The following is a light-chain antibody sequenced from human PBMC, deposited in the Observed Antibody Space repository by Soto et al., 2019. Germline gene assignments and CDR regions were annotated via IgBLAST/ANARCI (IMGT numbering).Light chain of an antibody. Sequence: QSVITPPSSLSGSAGQSLPISCTGTSSDVGGYNYVSWYQQHPGKAPKLMIYEVSNRPSGVSNRFSGSKSGNTASLTISGLQVEDEADYYCSSYTSSSTYVFGTGTKVTGL. V-gene: IGLV2-14*01. CDR1: SSDVGGYNY. J-gene: IGLJ1*01. CDR3: SSYTSSSTYV. CDR2: EVS.